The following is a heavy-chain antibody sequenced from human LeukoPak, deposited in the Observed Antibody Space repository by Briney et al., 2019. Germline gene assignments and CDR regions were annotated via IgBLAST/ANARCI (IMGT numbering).Heavy chain of an antibody. Sequence: GASVKVSCKAAGYTFIRYGISWVRQAPGQGLEWMGGIIPIFGTANYAQKFQGRVTITADESTSTAYMELSSLRSEDTAVYYCARVITIFGVVIRTYYGMDVWGQGTTVTVSS. V-gene: IGHV1-69*13. J-gene: IGHJ6*02. D-gene: IGHD3-3*01. CDR1: GYTFIRYG. CDR2: IIPIFGTA. CDR3: ARVITIFGVVIRTYYGMDV.